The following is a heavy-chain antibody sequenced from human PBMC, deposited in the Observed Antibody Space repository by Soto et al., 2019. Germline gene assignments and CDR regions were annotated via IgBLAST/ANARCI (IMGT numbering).Heavy chain of an antibody. V-gene: IGHV4-30-2*01. Sequence: SETLSLTCAVSGGSISSGGYSWSWIRQPPGKGLEWIGYIYHSGSTYYNPSLKSRVTISVDRSKNQFSLRLTSVTAADTAVYYCARGRSSGYSSAVDNWGQGNMVTVSS. J-gene: IGHJ4*02. D-gene: IGHD3-22*01. CDR2: IYHSGST. CDR1: GGSISSGGYS. CDR3: ARGRSSGYSSAVDN.